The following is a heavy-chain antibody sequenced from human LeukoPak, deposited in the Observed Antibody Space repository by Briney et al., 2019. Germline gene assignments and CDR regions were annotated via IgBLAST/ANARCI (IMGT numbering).Heavy chain of an antibody. CDR2: INGDGSST. J-gene: IGHJ4*02. CDR1: GFSFSSYW. V-gene: IGHV3-74*01. Sequence: PGGSLRLSCAASGFSFSSYWMHWVRQAPGKGLVWVSRINGDGSSTRYADSVKGRFTISRDNAKNSLYLQMNSLRAEDTAVYYCAVGVYYFDYWGQGTLVTVSS. D-gene: IGHD3-10*01. CDR3: AVGVYYFDY.